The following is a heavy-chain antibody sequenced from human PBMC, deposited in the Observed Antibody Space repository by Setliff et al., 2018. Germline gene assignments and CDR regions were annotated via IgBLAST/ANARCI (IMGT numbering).Heavy chain of an antibody. CDR1: GGPFSGYY. CDR2: INRSGGT. J-gene: IGHJ6*03. D-gene: IGHD1-1*01. CDR3: ARGAPQRSSFDSRYMDV. V-gene: IGHV4-34*01. Sequence: SETLSLTCAVQGGPFSGYYWSWIRQPPGKGLESIGDINRSGGTNYNPSLKSRVTVSIHMSWNQFSLRLSSLTAADTAVYYCARGAPQRSSFDSRYMDVWDKGATVTVSS.